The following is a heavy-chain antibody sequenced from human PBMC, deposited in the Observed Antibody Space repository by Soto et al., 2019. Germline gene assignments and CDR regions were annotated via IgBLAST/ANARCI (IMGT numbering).Heavy chain of an antibody. V-gene: IGHV3-33*01. Sequence: GGSLRLSCAASGFTFSSYGMHWVRQAPGKGLEWVAVIWYDGSNKYYADSVKGRFTISRDNSKNTLYLQMNSLRAEDTAVYYCARGPNRIMYDFWSGYHYGMDVWGQGTTVTVSS. CDR3: ARGPNRIMYDFWSGYHYGMDV. J-gene: IGHJ6*02. D-gene: IGHD3-3*01. CDR2: IWYDGSNK. CDR1: GFTFSSYG.